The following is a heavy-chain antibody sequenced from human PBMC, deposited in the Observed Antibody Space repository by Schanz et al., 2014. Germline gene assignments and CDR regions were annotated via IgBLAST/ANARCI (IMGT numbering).Heavy chain of an antibody. V-gene: IGHV3-30*06. CDR3: ARDAADFYDILTEEDY. CDR1: GFIFSSYG. Sequence: QVQLVESGGGVVQPGRSLRLSCAASGFIFSSYGLHWVRQAPGKGLEWVAVISYDGSNKYYADSVKGRFTISRDNSKNTLYLQMNTLRSDDTAVYYCARDAADFYDILTEEDYWGQGTLVTVSS. CDR2: ISYDGSNK. D-gene: IGHD3-9*01. J-gene: IGHJ4*02.